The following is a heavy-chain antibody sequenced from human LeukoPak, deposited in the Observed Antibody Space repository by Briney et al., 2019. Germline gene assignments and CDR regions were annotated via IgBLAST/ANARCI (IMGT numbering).Heavy chain of an antibody. V-gene: IGHV3-73*01. J-gene: IGHJ4*02. CDR3: TRHLDGIAAYDY. Sequence: PGGSLRLSCAASGFTFSGCAVHWVRQAPGKGLEWVGRTGSKAFNYATVYAASVEGGFTISRDDSKHTAFLQMNSLKTEDTAVYYCTRHLDGIAAYDYWGQGSLVTVSS. CDR2: TGSKAFNYAT. CDR1: GFTFSGCA. D-gene: IGHD6-13*01.